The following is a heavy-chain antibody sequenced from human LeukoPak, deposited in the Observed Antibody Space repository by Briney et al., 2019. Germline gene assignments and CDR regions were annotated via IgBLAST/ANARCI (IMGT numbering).Heavy chain of an antibody. CDR2: INPSGGST. Sequence: ASVKVSCKASGFTFTNYNLHWVRQAPGQRLEWMGIINPSGGSTNYAQNFQGRVTMTRDTSTSTVYMELRSLRSDDTAVYYCARAPKLNDITMIMMFDPWGQGTLVTVSS. CDR3: ARAPKLNDITMIMMFDP. CDR1: GFTFTNYN. J-gene: IGHJ5*02. V-gene: IGHV1-46*01. D-gene: IGHD3-22*01.